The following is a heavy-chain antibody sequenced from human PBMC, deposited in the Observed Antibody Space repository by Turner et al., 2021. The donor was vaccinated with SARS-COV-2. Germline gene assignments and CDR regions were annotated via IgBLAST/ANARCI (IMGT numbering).Heavy chain of an antibody. Sequence: QLQLQESGPGLVKPSETLSLTCTVSGGSISSRSYYWGWLRQPPGKGLEWIGSVYYSGTTYYNPSLKSRVTISVDTSKNQFSLKLSSVTAADTAVYYCAASTVAGTELNYYGMDVWGQGTTVTVSS. J-gene: IGHJ6*02. D-gene: IGHD6-13*01. CDR3: AASTVAGTELNYYGMDV. CDR1: GGSISSRSYY. V-gene: IGHV4-39*01. CDR2: VYYSGTT.